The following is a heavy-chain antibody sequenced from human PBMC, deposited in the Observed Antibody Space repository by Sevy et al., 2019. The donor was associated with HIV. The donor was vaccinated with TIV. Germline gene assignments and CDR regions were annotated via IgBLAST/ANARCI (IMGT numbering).Heavy chain of an antibody. CDR2: ISYDGSNK. V-gene: IGHV3-30-3*01. CDR3: ARDGEPDYYYFDMDV. D-gene: IGHD2-21*01. Sequence: GGSLRLSCAASGFTFSSYAMHWVRQAPGKGLEWVAVISYDGSNKYYADSVKGRFTISRDNSKNTLYLQMDRLRAEDTALYYCARDGEPDYYYFDMDVWGQGTTVTVSS. CDR1: GFTFSSYA. J-gene: IGHJ6*02.